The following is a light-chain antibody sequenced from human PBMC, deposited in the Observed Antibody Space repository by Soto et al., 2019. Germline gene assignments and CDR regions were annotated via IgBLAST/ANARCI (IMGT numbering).Light chain of an antibody. CDR2: GAS. V-gene: IGKV3-15*01. CDR3: QQYHNWPPQYT. J-gene: IGKJ2*01. CDR1: QTVASN. Sequence: EIVMTQSPASLSVSPGEGATLSCRASQTVASNLAWYQQKPGQAPRLLIHGASTRATGVPARFSGSGSGTDFTLTISSLQSEDFGVYYCQQYHNWPPQYTFGQGPKLQIK.